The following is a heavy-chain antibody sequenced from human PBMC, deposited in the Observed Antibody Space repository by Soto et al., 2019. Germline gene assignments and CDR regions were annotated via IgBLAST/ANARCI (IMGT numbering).Heavy chain of an antibody. CDR1: GFTFISYG. CDR2: ISYDGSNK. Sequence: QVQLVESGGGVVQPGRSLRLSCAASGFTFISYGMHWVRQAPGKGLEWVAVISYDGSNKYYADSVKGRFTISRDNSKNTLYLQMNSLRAEDTAVYYCACLLHDAFDIWGQGTMVTVSS. V-gene: IGHV3-30*03. D-gene: IGHD2-15*01. CDR3: ACLLHDAFDI. J-gene: IGHJ3*02.